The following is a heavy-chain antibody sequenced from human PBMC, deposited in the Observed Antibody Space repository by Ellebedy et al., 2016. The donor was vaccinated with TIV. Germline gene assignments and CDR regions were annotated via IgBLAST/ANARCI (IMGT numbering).Heavy chain of an antibody. Sequence: SETLSLTCTVSGGSISRYYWTWIRQPPGKGLEWIGYISTSGTASYSPSLRSRVTISGDTSKSQFSLKLNSMTAADTAVYYCARQSGAAAGFLDYWGQGILVTVSS. CDR3: ARQSGAAAGFLDY. CDR2: ISTSGTA. CDR1: GGSISRYY. V-gene: IGHV4-59*08. D-gene: IGHD6-13*01. J-gene: IGHJ4*02.